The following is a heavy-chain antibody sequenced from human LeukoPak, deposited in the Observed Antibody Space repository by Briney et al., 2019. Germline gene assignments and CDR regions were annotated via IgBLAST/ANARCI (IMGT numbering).Heavy chain of an antibody. Sequence: ASVKVSCKASGYTFTGYYMHWVRQAPGQVLEWMGWINPNSGGTNYAQKFQGRVTMTRDTSISTAYMELSRLRSDDTAVYYCARDISRYSSSWYYFDYWGQGTLVTVSS. D-gene: IGHD6-13*01. CDR2: INPNSGGT. J-gene: IGHJ4*02. CDR3: ARDISRYSSSWYYFDY. V-gene: IGHV1-2*02. CDR1: GYTFTGYY.